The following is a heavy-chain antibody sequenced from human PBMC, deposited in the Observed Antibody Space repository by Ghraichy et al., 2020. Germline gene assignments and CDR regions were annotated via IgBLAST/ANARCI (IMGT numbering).Heavy chain of an antibody. D-gene: IGHD3/OR15-3a*01. CDR2: ISPTIDTA. Sequence: SVKVSCKSSGGTFSSYVFSWVRQAPGQGLEWMGGISPTIDTANYAQKFQGRVTITADESTGTAYMQLSSLRSEDTAVYYCARGRQGTRYNNTWLSYGLDVWGQGTTVTVSS. J-gene: IGHJ6*02. CDR1: GGTFSSYV. CDR3: ARGRQGTRYNNTWLSYGLDV. V-gene: IGHV1-69*13.